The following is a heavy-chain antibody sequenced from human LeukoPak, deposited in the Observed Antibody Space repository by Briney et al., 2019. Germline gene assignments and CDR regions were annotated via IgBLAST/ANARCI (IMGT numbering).Heavy chain of an antibody. Sequence: PSETLSLTCAVYGGSFSGYYWSWIRQPPGKGLEWIGEINHSGSTNYNPSLKSRVTISVDTSKNQFSLKLSSVTAADTAVYYCERGSHYYGSGSFPNFDYWGQGTLVTVSS. CDR3: ERGSHYYGSGSFPNFDY. CDR2: INHSGST. V-gene: IGHV4-34*01. D-gene: IGHD3-10*01. J-gene: IGHJ4*02. CDR1: GGSFSGYY.